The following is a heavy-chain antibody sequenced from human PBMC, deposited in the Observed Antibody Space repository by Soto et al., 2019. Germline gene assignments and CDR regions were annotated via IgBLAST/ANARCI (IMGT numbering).Heavy chain of an antibody. Sequence: SETLSLTCAVYGGSFSGYYWSWIRQPPGKGLEWIGEINHSGSTNYNPSLKSRVTISVDTSKNQFSLKLSSVTAADTAVYYCARARVTTHYYYGMDVWGQGTTVTV. CDR3: ARARVTTHYYYGMDV. D-gene: IGHD4-4*01. CDR1: GGSFSGYY. V-gene: IGHV4-34*01. CDR2: INHSGST. J-gene: IGHJ6*02.